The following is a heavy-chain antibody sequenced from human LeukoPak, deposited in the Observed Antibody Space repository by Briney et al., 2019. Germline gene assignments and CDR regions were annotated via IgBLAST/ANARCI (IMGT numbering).Heavy chain of an antibody. D-gene: IGHD6-13*01. V-gene: IGHV4-34*01. CDR3: AREGAAAAP. J-gene: IGHJ5*02. Sequence: SETLSLTCAVSGGSFSAYYWTWIRQPPGKGLEWIGEINHSGSTNYNPSLKSRVTISVDTSKNQFSLKLSSVTAADTAVYYCAREGAAAAPWGQGTLVTVSS. CDR1: GGSFSAYY. CDR2: INHSGST.